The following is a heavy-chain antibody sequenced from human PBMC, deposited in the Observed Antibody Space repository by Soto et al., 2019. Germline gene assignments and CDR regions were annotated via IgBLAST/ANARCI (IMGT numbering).Heavy chain of an antibody. J-gene: IGHJ5*02. CDR2: INHSAST. Sequence: SETLSLTCAVYGGSFSDYYWSWIRQPPGKGLEWIGEINHSASTNYNPSLKSRVTISVDTSKNQFSLKLSSVTAADTAMYYCARILYYDFWSGLNDWFDPWGQGTLVTVSS. D-gene: IGHD3-3*01. CDR1: GGSFSDYY. CDR3: ARILYYDFWSGLNDWFDP. V-gene: IGHV4-34*01.